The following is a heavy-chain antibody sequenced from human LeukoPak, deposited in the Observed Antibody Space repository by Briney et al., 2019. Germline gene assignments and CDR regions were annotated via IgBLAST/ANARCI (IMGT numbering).Heavy chain of an antibody. V-gene: IGHV4-39*01. CDR3: ARHSSITAAPFGP. CDR1: GGSISGTTYY. Sequence: PSQTLSLTCTVSGGSISGTTYYWGWIRQPPGKGLEWIGSIYYSGSTYYNPSLKSRVTISVDTSKNQFSLNLSSVTVADTAVYYCARHSSITAAPFGPWGQGILVTVSS. CDR2: IYYSGST. J-gene: IGHJ5*02. D-gene: IGHD6-13*01.